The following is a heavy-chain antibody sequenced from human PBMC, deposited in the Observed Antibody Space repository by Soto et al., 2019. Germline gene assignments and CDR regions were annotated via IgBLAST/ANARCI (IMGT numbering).Heavy chain of an antibody. CDR2: ISYDGSNK. D-gene: IGHD3-16*01. J-gene: IGHJ5*02. Sequence: GGSLRLSGAASGFTFSSYGMRWVRQAPGKGLEWVAVISYDGSNKYYADSVKGRFTISGDTSANTVYLQMDSLRAEDTAVYYCAKDAIANDGIWLMDSWGQGTVVTVSS. CDR3: AKDAIANDGIWLMDS. V-gene: IGHV3-30*18. CDR1: GFTFSSYG.